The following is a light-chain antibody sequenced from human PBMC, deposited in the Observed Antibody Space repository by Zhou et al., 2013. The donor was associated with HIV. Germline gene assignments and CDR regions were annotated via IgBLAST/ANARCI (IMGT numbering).Light chain of an antibody. V-gene: IGKV3-20*01. CDR1: QYVSSSY. CDR3: QQYGSFPIT. Sequence: IVLTQSPGTLSLSPGGSATLSCRASQYVSSSYLSWYQQKPGQAPRLLIYGTTTRATGVPDRFIGGGSGADFTLTISGLEPGDFAVYYCQQYGSFPITFGQGTRLEIE. J-gene: IGKJ5*01. CDR2: GTT.